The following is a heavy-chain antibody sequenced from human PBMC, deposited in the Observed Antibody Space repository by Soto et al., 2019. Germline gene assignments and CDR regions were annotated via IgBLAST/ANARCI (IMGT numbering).Heavy chain of an antibody. Sequence: QVQLVESGGGVVQPGRSLRLSCVASGFSFSSYGMHWVRQAPGKGLEWVAVISHDGSNKYYADSVKGRFTISRDNSKNPLYLQMNSVGVDDTAVYCCTKEGSTDSGFDYWGQGTLVTVSS. J-gene: IGHJ4*02. CDR2: ISHDGSNK. CDR1: GFSFSSYG. D-gene: IGHD1-26*01. CDR3: TKEGSTDSGFDY. V-gene: IGHV3-30*18.